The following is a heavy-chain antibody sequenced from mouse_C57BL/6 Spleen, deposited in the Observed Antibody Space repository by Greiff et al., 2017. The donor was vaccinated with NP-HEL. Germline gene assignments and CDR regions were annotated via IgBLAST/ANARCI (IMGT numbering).Heavy chain of an antibody. CDR1: GFTFSSYG. CDR3: ARQYPSPHWYFDV. D-gene: IGHD5-1-1*01. Sequence: EVKLVESGGDLVKPGGSLKLSCAASGFTFSSYGMSWVRQTPDKRLEWVATISSGGSYTYYPDSVKGRFTISRDNAKNPLYLQMSSLKSEDTAMYYCARQYPSPHWYFDVWGTGTTVTVSS. J-gene: IGHJ1*03. V-gene: IGHV5-6*01. CDR2: ISSGGSYT.